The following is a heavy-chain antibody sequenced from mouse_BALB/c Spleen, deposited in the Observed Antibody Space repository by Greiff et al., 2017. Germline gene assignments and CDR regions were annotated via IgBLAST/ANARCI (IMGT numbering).Heavy chain of an antibody. CDR3: AREKDGYLYAMDY. V-gene: IGHV1-9*01. Sequence: QVQLKQSGAELMKPGASVKISCKATGYTFSSYWIEWVKQRPGHGLEWIGEILPGSGSTNYNEKFKGKATFTADTSSNTAYMQLSSLTSEDSAVYYCAREKDGYLYAMDYWGQGTSVTVSS. J-gene: IGHJ4*01. D-gene: IGHD2-3*01. CDR2: ILPGSGST. CDR1: GYTFSSYW.